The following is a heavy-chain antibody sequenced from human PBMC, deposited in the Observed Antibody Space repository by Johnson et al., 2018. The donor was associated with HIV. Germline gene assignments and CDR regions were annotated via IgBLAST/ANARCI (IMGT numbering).Heavy chain of an antibody. V-gene: IGHV3-11*04. D-gene: IGHD4-17*01. CDR3: ARDATPWGGDYVGYAFDL. CDR1: GFAFSGHN. CDR2: ISSSGSST. Sequence: QVQLVESGGGSVKPGGSLRLSCASSGFAFSGHNLGWIRQAPGKGLEFVSYISSSGSSTYYIDSVKGRFPISRDNAKNSLYLQMNNLRVEDTAVYYCARDATPWGGDYVGYAFDLWGQGTMVTVSS. J-gene: IGHJ3*01.